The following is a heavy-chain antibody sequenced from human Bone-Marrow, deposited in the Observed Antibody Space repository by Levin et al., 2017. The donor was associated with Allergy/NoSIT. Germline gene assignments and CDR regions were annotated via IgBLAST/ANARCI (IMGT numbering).Heavy chain of an antibody. V-gene: IGHV3-33*01. D-gene: IGHD5-18*01. Sequence: GGSLRLSCAASGFSFTSFGMNWVRQAPGKGLEWVALFGSDGRGETYAESVKGRFVISRDTSKNTLYLQMNSVRAEDTAIYYCARAEFSYGFYYYGLDVWGQGTAVTVSS. CDR1: GFSFTSFG. CDR3: ARAEFSYGFYYYGLDV. J-gene: IGHJ6*02. CDR2: FGSDGRGE.